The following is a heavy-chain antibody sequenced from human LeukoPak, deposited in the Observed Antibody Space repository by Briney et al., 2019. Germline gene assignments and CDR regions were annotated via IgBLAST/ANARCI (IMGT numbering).Heavy chain of an antibody. V-gene: IGHV3-23*01. D-gene: IGHD2-15*01. CDR1: GFTFSSYA. CDR3: ARDPRNVGLAP. Sequence: GGSLRLSCAASGFTFSSYAMSWVRQAPGKGLEWVSAISATGTGTYYADSVKGRFTISRDKSKNTIYLQMNSLRVEDTAVYYCARDPRNVGLAPWGQGTLVTVSS. CDR2: ISATGTGT. J-gene: IGHJ5*02.